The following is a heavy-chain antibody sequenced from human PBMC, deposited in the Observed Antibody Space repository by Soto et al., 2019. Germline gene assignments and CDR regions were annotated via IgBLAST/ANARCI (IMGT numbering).Heavy chain of an antibody. CDR2: INHSGST. J-gene: IGHJ5*01. Sequence: SETLSLTCAVYGGSFSGYYWSWIRQPPGKGLEWIGEINHSGSTNYNPSLKSRVTISVDTSKNQFSLKLSSVTAADTAVYYCARTTSSSGSYPRKVLDSRGQGSLVTVSS. CDR3: ARTTSSSGSYPRKVLDS. CDR1: GGSFSGYY. D-gene: IGHD1-26*01. V-gene: IGHV4-34*01.